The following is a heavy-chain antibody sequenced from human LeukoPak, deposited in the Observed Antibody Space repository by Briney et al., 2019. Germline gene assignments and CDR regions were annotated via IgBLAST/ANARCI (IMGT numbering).Heavy chain of an antibody. Sequence: ASVKVSCKASGYTFTSYGISWVRQAPGQGLEWMGWISGYNGNTNYVQKFQGRVTMTTDTSTSTAYMELRSLRSDDTAVYYCARVRITMVRGVIIYGWFDPWGQGTLVTVSS. CDR1: GYTFTSYG. CDR3: ARVRITMVRGVIIYGWFDP. CDR2: ISGYNGNT. D-gene: IGHD3-10*01. V-gene: IGHV1-18*01. J-gene: IGHJ5*02.